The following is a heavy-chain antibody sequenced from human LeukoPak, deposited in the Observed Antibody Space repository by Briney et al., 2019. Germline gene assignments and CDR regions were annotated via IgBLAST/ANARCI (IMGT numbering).Heavy chain of an antibody. J-gene: IGHJ6*03. CDR1: GFTFSTYD. V-gene: IGHV3-23*01. CDR3: AKCISIFGGYYHYYYMDV. CDR2: IIGSSI. D-gene: IGHD3-3*01. Sequence: PGGSLRLSCAASGFTFSTYDMSWVRQAPGKGLEWVSTIIGSSIYYADSVKGRFTISRDNSKNTLYLQMNNLRAEDTALYYCAKCISIFGGYYHYYYMDVWGKGTTVTVSS.